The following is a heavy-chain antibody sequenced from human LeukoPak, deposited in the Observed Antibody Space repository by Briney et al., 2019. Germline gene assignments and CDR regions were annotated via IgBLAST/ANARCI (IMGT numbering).Heavy chain of an antibody. D-gene: IGHD5-24*01. V-gene: IGHV1-18*01. CDR2: ISAYNGNI. J-gene: IGHJ6*03. CDR3: ARGPPHRDYYYYYMDV. CDR1: GYTFTSFG. Sequence: ASVKVSCKASGYTFTSFGINWVRQAPGQGLEWMGWISAYNGNINYAQMLQGRVTMTTDTSTGTAYMDLRSLRSDDTAVYYCARGPPHRDYYYYYMDVWGTGTTVTVSS.